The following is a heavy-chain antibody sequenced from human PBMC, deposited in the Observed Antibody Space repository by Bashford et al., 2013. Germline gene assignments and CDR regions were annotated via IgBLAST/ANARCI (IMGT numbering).Heavy chain of an antibody. V-gene: IGHV4-34*01. CDR2: INHSGST. CDR3: ARWHSPFGVVIGADAFDI. D-gene: IGHD3-3*01. J-gene: IGHJ3*02. Sequence: SETLSLTCAVYGGSFSGYYWSWIRQPPGKGLEWIGEINHSGSTNYNPSLKSRVTISVDTSKNQFSLKLSSVTAADTAVYYCARWHSPFGVVIGADAFDIWGQGTMVTVSS. CDR1: GGSFSGYY.